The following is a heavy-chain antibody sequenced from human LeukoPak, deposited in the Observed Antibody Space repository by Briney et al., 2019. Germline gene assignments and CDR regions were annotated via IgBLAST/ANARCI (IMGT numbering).Heavy chain of an antibody. CDR1: GFILSSYG. V-gene: IGHV3-30*03. CDR2: ISYDGSNK. Sequence: GGSLRLSCAASGFILSSYGMHWVRQAPGKGLEWVAVISYDGSNKYYADSVKGRFTISRDNSKNTLYLQMNSLRAEDTAVYYCARKRYSGSHLDYWGQGTLVTVSS. D-gene: IGHD1-26*01. J-gene: IGHJ4*02. CDR3: ARKRYSGSHLDY.